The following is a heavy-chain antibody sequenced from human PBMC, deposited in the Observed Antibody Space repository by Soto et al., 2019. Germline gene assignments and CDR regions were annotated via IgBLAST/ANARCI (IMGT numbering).Heavy chain of an antibody. D-gene: IGHD2-15*01. V-gene: IGHV2-5*02. CDR1: GFSLNTSGVG. CDR3: AQRRWFAFDT. J-gene: IGHJ3*02. Sequence: QITLKESGPPLIQPTQTLTLTCSFSGFSLNTSGVGVGWIRQPPGEALEWLAFIYWDGDKRSSPSLKSRVTITRDTSKNQVVLTMTTMDPLDTATYYCAQRRWFAFDTWGRGTMVTVSS. CDR2: IYWDGDK.